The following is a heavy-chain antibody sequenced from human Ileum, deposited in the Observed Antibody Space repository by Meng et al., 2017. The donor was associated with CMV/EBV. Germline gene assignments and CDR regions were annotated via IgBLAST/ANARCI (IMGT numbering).Heavy chain of an antibody. CDR3: ARDVDSYGMDV. J-gene: IGHJ6*02. Sequence: SETLSLTCTVSGGSISSYYWSWIRQPPGKGLEWIGYIYYSGSTNYNPPLKSRVTISVDTSKNQFSLTLSSVTAADTAVYYCARDVDSYGMDVWGQGTTVTVSS. D-gene: IGHD5-12*01. CDR1: GGSISSYY. CDR2: IYYSGST. V-gene: IGHV4-59*01.